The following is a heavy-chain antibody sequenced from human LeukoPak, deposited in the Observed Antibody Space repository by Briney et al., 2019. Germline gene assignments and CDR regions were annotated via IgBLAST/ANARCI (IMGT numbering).Heavy chain of an antibody. Sequence: GGSLRLSCAASGFTFSSYEMNWVRQAPGKGLEWVSSISSSSSYIYYADSVKGRFTISRDSAKNSLYLQMNSLRAEDTAVYYCARDLGYCSSTSCYIIDFDYWGQGTLVTVSS. CDR3: ARDLGYCSSTSCYIIDFDY. CDR1: GFTFSSYE. D-gene: IGHD2-2*02. J-gene: IGHJ4*02. CDR2: ISSSSSYI. V-gene: IGHV3-21*01.